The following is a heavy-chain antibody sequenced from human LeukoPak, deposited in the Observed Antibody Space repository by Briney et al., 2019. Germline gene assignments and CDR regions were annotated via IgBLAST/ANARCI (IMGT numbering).Heavy chain of an antibody. CDR1: GGSISSYY. Sequence: SGTLSLTCTVSGGSISSYYWSWIRQPPGKGLEWIGYIYYSGSTNYNPSLKSRVTISVDTSKNQFSLKLSPVTAADTAVYYCARYDDSSGYYPNDAFDIWGQGTMVTVSS. J-gene: IGHJ3*02. V-gene: IGHV4-59*01. D-gene: IGHD3-22*01. CDR2: IYYSGST. CDR3: ARYDDSSGYYPNDAFDI.